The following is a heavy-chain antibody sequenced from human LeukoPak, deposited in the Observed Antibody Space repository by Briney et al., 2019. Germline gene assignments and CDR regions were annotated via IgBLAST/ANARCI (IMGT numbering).Heavy chain of an antibody. CDR1: GGSFSGYY. CDR2: INHSGST. J-gene: IGHJ4*02. V-gene: IGHV4-34*01. CDR3: ARGAPYSSGWYRYFDY. D-gene: IGHD6-19*01. Sequence: SETLSPTCAVYGGSFSGYYWSWIRQPPGKGLEWIGEINHSGSTNYNPSLKSRVTISVDTSKNQFSLKLSSVTAADTAVYYCARGAPYSSGWYRYFDYWGQGTLVTVSS.